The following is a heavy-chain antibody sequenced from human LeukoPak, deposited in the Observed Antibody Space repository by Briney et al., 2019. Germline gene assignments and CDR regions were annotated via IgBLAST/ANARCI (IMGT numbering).Heavy chain of an antibody. CDR1: GASIRGYY. CDR3: ARWFRGDTAMVYGMDV. V-gene: IGHV4-59*08. D-gene: IGHD5-18*01. J-gene: IGHJ6*02. Sequence: SETLSLTCTVSGASIRGYYWSCIRQPPGKGLEWIGYIYYSGSTNYNPSLRSRVTISVDTSKNQYSLKLSSVTAADTAVYYCARWFRGDTAMVYGMDVWGQGTTVTVS. CDR2: IYYSGST.